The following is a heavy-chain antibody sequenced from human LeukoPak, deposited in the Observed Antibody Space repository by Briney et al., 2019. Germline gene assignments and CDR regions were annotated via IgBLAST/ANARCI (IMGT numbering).Heavy chain of an antibody. CDR2: IQYDGSYN. D-gene: IGHD6-19*01. Sequence: PGGSLRLSCEASAFSFSTYGMHWVRQAPGKGLEWVAFIQYDGSYNMYADSVKGRFTISRDNSNNMLYLQMNSLRAEDTALYYCSNGRTSSGTLQHDYWGQGTLVTASS. CDR1: AFSFSTYG. J-gene: IGHJ4*02. CDR3: SNGRTSSGTLQHDY. V-gene: IGHV3-30*02.